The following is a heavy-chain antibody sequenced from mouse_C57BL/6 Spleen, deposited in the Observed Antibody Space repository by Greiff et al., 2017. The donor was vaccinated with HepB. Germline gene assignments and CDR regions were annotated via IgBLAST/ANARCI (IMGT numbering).Heavy chain of an antibody. V-gene: IGHV1-63*01. CDR3: ARRGYYYGSSPWYFDV. Sequence: VQLQQSGAELVRPGTSVKMSCKASGYTFTNYWIGWAKQRPGHGLEWIGDIYPGGGYTNYNEKFKGKATLTADKSSSTAYMQFSSLTSEDSAIYYCARRGYYYGSSPWYFDVWGTGTTVTVSS. D-gene: IGHD1-1*01. CDR1: GYTFTNYW. J-gene: IGHJ1*03. CDR2: IYPGGGYT.